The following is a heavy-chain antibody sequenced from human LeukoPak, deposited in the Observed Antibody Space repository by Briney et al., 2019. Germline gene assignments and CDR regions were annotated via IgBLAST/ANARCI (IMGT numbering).Heavy chain of an antibody. Sequence: EASVKVSCKPSVGTLSSYAISWVRQAPGQGLEWMGGIIPIFGTANYAQKFQGRVTITADESTSTAYMELSSLRSEDTAVYYCARDAGRGVSYNYWGQGTLVTVSS. CDR1: VGTLSSYA. CDR3: ARDAGRGVSYNY. V-gene: IGHV1-69*01. CDR2: IIPIFGTA. D-gene: IGHD3-10*01. J-gene: IGHJ4*02.